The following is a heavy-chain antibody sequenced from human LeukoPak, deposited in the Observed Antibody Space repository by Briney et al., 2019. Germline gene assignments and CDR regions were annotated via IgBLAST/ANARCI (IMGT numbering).Heavy chain of an antibody. CDR3: ARGLPVTMIVVVITTPSFDY. D-gene: IGHD3-22*01. CDR1: GFTFSDYY. V-gene: IGHV3-11*06. CDR2: ISSSSSYT. Sequence: PGGSLRLSCAASGFTFSDYYMSWIRQAPGKGLEWVSYISSSSSYTNYADSVKGRFTISRDNSKNTLYLQMNSLRAEDTAVYYCARGLPVTMIVVVITTPSFDYWGQGTLVTVSS. J-gene: IGHJ4*02.